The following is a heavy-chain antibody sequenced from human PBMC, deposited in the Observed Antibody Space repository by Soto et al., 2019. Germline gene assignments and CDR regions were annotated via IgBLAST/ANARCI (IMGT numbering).Heavy chain of an antibody. V-gene: IGHV4-39*01. CDR1: ADSSTISNSY. D-gene: IGHD1-1*01. CDR2: SSYNGGT. Sequence: KASETLSLTCTVSADSSTISNSYWGWLRQPPGKGLQWIGSSSYNGGTFYNPSLKGRVAISVDTSKKQSSLQVTSVTAADTAVYYCARHRIEVVWRGFDFWGQGSPVTV. J-gene: IGHJ4*02. CDR3: ARHRIEVVWRGFDF.